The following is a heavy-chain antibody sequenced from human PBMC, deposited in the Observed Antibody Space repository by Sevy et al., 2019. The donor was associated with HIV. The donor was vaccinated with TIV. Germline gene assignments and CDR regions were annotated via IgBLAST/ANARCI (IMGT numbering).Heavy chain of an antibody. CDR1: GFTFSNYW. CDR3: ARGKTTVSSQDV. J-gene: IGHJ6*04. D-gene: IGHD4-4*01. Sequence: GGSLRLSCAASGFTFSNYWMHWVRQAPGKGLVWVSRINTDGSTTSYADSVKGRFTISRDNAKNTLYLQMNSLRAEDTAVYYCARGKTTVSSQDVWGKGTTVTVSS. V-gene: IGHV3-74*01. CDR2: INTDGSTT.